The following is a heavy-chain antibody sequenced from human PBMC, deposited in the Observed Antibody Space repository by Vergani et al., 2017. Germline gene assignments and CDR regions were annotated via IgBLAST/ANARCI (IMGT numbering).Heavy chain of an antibody. CDR3: ARERAFWGGYYGYDMDV. J-gene: IGHJ6*02. CDR2: IYYSGST. V-gene: IGHV4-59*01. CDR1: GGSISSYS. D-gene: IGHD3-3*01. Sequence: QVQLQESGPGLVKPSETLPLTCTVSGGSISSYSWSWIRQPPGKGLEWIGYIYYSGSTNYNPSLKRRVTISVDTSKNQFSLKLSSVTAADTAVYYCARERAFWGGYYGYDMDVWGQGTTVTVSS.